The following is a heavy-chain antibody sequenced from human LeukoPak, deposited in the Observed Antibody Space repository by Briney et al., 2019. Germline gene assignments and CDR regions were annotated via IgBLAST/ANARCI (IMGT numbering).Heavy chain of an antibody. J-gene: IGHJ4*02. CDR2: IYYSGST. CDR1: GGSVSSGSYC. CDR3: ARAPRAPDILTVYPFDY. V-gene: IGHV4-61*01. D-gene: IGHD3-9*01. Sequence: PSETLSLTCTVSGGSVSSGSYCWSWIRQPPGKGLEWIGYIYYSGSTNYNPSLKSRVTISVDTSKNQFSLKLSSVTAADTAVYYCARAPRAPDILTVYPFDYWGQGTLVTVSS.